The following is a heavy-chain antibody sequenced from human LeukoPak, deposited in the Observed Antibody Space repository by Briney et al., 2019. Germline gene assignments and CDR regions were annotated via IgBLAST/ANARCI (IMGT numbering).Heavy chain of an antibody. V-gene: IGHV4-39*01. CDR1: GRSITSGNYY. CDR2: IYYSGTT. CDR3: ARHGSYYDSRSFFDY. J-gene: IGHJ4*02. Sequence: SETLSLTCTVSGRSITSGNYYWVWIRQSPGKGLEWIGSIYYSGTTYHNPSLKSRVTISVDTSKNQFSLKLGSVTAADTAVYYCARHGSYYDSRSFFDYWGQGSLVTVSA. D-gene: IGHD3-22*01.